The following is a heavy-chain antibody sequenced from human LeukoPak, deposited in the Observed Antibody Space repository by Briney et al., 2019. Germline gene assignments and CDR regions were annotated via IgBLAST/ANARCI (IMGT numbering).Heavy chain of an antibody. CDR1: GFTFSTYA. Sequence: GGSPRLSCAASGFTFSTYAMHWVRQAPGKGLEWVAVISYDESNKYYADSVKDRFTISRDNSKNTLYLQMKSLRPEDTAVYYCARDQGPLSWETSGYYLPYYMDVWGKGTTVTVSS. D-gene: IGHD3-22*01. J-gene: IGHJ6*03. CDR3: ARDQGPLSWETSGYYLPYYMDV. V-gene: IGHV3-30*04. CDR2: ISYDESNK.